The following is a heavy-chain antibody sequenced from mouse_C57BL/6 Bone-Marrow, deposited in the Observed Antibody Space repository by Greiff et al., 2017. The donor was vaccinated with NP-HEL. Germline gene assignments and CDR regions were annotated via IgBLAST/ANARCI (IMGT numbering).Heavy chain of an antibody. CDR1: GFSLSTFGIG. V-gene: IGHV8-8*01. J-gene: IGHJ4*01. D-gene: IGHD2-1*01. CDR3: ARRRWYHYAMDY. CDR2: IWWDDDK. Sequence: LQQSGPGILQPSQTLSLTCSFSGFSLSTFGIGVGWIRQPSGKGLEWLAHIWWDDDKYYNPALKSRLTISKDTSKNQVFLKIANVDTADTATYYGARRRWYHYAMDYWGQGTSVTVSS.